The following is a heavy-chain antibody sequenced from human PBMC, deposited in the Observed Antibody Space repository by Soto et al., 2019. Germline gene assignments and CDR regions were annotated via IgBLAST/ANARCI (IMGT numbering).Heavy chain of an antibody. J-gene: IGHJ4*02. D-gene: IGHD3-22*01. Sequence: PGGSLRLSCAASGFNFSDYYMTWIRQAPGKGLEWISYISTSGRDTEYADSVKGRFLISRDNAKRSLYLQMNSLRVEETAVYYCARWLEVLTTSDSWGQGTLVTVSS. CDR2: ISTSGRDT. V-gene: IGHV3-11*06. CDR1: GFNFSDYY. CDR3: ARWLEVLTTSDS.